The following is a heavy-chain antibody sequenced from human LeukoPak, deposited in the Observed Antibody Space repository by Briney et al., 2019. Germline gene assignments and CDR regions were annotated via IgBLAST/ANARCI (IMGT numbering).Heavy chain of an antibody. Sequence: PGGSLRLSCAASGFTFDDYAMHWVRQAPGKGLEWVCLISWDGGSTYYADSVKGRFTISRDNSKNSLYLHMNSLRAEDTALYYCAKDRSGNSYGHFDYWGQGTLVTVSS. D-gene: IGHD3-10*01. J-gene: IGHJ4*02. CDR1: GFTFDDYA. CDR2: ISWDGGST. CDR3: AKDRSGNSYGHFDY. V-gene: IGHV3-43D*03.